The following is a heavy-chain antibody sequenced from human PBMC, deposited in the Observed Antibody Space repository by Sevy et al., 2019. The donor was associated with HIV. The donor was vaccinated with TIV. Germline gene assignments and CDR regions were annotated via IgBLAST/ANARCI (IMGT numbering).Heavy chain of an antibody. V-gene: IGHV1-69*06. CDR3: ARGQAMYYYYMDV. Sequence: ASVKVSCKASGGTFSSYAISWVRQAPGQGLEWMGGIIPIFGTANYAQKFQGRVTITADKSTSTAYMELSSLRSEDTDVYYCARGQAMYYYYMDVWGKGTTVTVSS. J-gene: IGHJ6*03. CDR1: GGTFSSYA. CDR2: IIPIFGTA.